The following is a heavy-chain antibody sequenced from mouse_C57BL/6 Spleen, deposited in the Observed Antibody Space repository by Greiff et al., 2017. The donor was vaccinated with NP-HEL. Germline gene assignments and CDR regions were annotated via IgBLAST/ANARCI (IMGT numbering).Heavy chain of an antibody. CDR3: ARVGTGTSGFAY. J-gene: IGHJ3*01. Sequence: EVKLQESGPGLVKPSQSLSLTCSVTGYSITSGYYWNWIRQFPGNKLEWMGYISYDGSNNYNPSLKNRISITRDPSKNQFFLKLNSVTTEDTATYYGARVGTGTSGFAYWGQGTLVTVSA. CDR2: ISYDGSN. CDR1: GYSITSGYY. D-gene: IGHD4-1*01. V-gene: IGHV3-6*01.